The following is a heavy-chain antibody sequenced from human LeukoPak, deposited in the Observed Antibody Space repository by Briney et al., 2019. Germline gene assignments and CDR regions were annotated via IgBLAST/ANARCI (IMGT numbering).Heavy chain of an antibody. CDR1: GYTFTSYA. V-gene: IGHV1-3*01. D-gene: IGHD3-9*01. J-gene: IGHJ5*02. Sequence: ASVKVSCKASGYTFTSYAMHWLRQAPGQRLEWMGWINADNGNTKYSQKFQGRVTITRDTSASTAYMELSSLRSEDTAVYYCARDQRTYYDILTPTLGFDPWGQGTLVTVSS. CDR2: INADNGNT. CDR3: ARDQRTYYDILTPTLGFDP.